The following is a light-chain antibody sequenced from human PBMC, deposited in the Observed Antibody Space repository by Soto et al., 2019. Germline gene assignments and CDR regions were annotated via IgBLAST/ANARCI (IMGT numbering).Light chain of an antibody. CDR3: QSYDSSLSAWV. CDR2: DNN. J-gene: IGLJ3*02. V-gene: IGLV1-40*01. Sequence: QPVLTQPPSVSGAPGQRVTISCTGSSSNIGAGYDVHWYQQLPGTAPKLLIYDNNNPDRFSGSKSGTSASLAITGLQAEDEADYYCQSYDSSLSAWVFGGGTKVTVL. CDR1: SSNIGAGYD.